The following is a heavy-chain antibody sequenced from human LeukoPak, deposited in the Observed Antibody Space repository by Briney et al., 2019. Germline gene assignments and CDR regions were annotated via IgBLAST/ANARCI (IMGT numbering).Heavy chain of an antibody. CDR2: ISWNSGSI. J-gene: IGHJ5*01. Sequence: GGSLRLSCAASGFTFSSYAMSWVRQAPGKGLEWVSHISWNSGSIEYADSVKGRFTISRDNAKNFLYLQMDSLRPEDTALYYCAKSGLFGTYNWFDSWGQGTRVVVSS. V-gene: IGHV3-9*01. CDR1: GFTFSSYA. D-gene: IGHD3-16*01. CDR3: AKSGLFGTYNWFDS.